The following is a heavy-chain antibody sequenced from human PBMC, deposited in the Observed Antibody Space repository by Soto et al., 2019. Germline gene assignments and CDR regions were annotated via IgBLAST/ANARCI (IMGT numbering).Heavy chain of an antibody. J-gene: IGHJ4*02. D-gene: IGHD6-25*01. Sequence: EVQLVESGGGLVQPGGSLRLSCAASGFTFSTYWMSWVRQAPGKGLEWVASMKEDGSEIYYVDSVKGRFTISRDNAKSSLFLQMNSLRADDTALYFCARGYSGEDYWGQGTLVTVSS. CDR3: ARGYSGEDY. CDR1: GFTFSTYW. V-gene: IGHV3-7*01. CDR2: MKEDGSEI.